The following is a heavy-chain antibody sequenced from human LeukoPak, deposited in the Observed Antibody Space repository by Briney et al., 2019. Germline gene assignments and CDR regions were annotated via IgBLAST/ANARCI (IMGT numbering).Heavy chain of an antibody. CDR2: IYYSGST. V-gene: IGHV4-59*12. D-gene: IGHD6-19*01. J-gene: IGHJ5*02. CDR3: ARGKRGIAVRWFDP. CDR1: GGSISSYY. Sequence: PSETLSLTCTVSGGSISSYYWSWIRQPPGKGLEWIGYIYYSGSTNYNPSLKSRVTISVDTSKNQFSLKLSSVTAADTAVYYCARGKRGIAVRWFDPWGQGTLVTVSS.